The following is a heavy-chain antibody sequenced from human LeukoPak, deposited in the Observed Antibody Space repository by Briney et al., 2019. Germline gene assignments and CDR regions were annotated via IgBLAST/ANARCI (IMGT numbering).Heavy chain of an antibody. V-gene: IGHV3-53*01. J-gene: IGHJ4*02. D-gene: IGHD6-13*01. CDR2: IYSGGST. CDR1: GFTVSSNY. CDR3: ARVGSSSWLYYFDY. Sequence: GGSLILSCAASGFTVSSNYMSWVRQAPGKGLEWVSVIYSGGSTYYADSVKGRFTISRDNSKNTLYLQMNSLRAEDTAVYYCARVGSSSWLYYFDYWGQGTLVTVSS.